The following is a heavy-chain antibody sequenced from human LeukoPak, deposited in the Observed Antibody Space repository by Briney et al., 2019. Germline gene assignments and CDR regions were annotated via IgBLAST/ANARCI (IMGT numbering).Heavy chain of an antibody. CDR3: AKDRAPMVLYYYMLF. D-gene: IGHD2-8*01. V-gene: IGHV3-30*02. J-gene: IGHJ6*03. CDR1: GFTFSIYG. Sequence: PGGSLRLSCAVSGFTFSIYGIQGVRQAPGKGLEWVAFIQYDGSNKYYADSVKGRFTISRDNSKNTLYLQMNSLRGEDTAVYYCAKDRAPMVLYYYMLFLVKGTTVTVSS. CDR2: IQYDGSNK.